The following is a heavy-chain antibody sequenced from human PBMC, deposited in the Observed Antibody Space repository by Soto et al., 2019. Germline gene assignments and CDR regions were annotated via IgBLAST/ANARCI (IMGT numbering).Heavy chain of an antibody. J-gene: IGHJ6*02. D-gene: IGHD2-8*01. CDR1: GFTFSSYG. Sequence: GGSLRLSCAASGFTFSSYGMHWVRQAPGKGLEWVAVISYDGSNKYYADSVKGRFTISRDNSKNTLYLQMNSLRAEDTAVYYCAKDSDRGIVLMVYAMPFDYYYGMDVWGQGTTVTVSS. V-gene: IGHV3-30*18. CDR3: AKDSDRGIVLMVYAMPFDYYYGMDV. CDR2: ISYDGSNK.